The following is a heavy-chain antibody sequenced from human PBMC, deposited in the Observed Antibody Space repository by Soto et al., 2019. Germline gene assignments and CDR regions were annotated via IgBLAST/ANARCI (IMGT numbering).Heavy chain of an antibody. CDR1: GFTFSSYD. J-gene: IGHJ2*01. D-gene: IGHD4-17*01. CDR3: ARVAGAYGDYSYWYFDL. V-gene: IGHV3-13*01. CDR2: IGTAGDT. Sequence: EVQLVESGGGLVQPGGSLRLSCAASGFTFSSYDMHWVRQATGKGLEWVSAIGTAGDTYYPGSVKGRFTISRENAKNSLYLQMNSLRGGDTAVYYCARVAGAYGDYSYWYFDLWGRGTLVTVSS.